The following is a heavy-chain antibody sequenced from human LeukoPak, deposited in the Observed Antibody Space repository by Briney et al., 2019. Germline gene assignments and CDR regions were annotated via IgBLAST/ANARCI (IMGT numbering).Heavy chain of an antibody. Sequence: PGGSLRLSCAASGFTFSSYSMNWVRQAPGKGLEWVSYISSSSSTIYYADSVKGRFTISRDNAKNSLYLQMNSLRAEDTAVYYCAKDDYGGNQPPEYFQHWGQGTLVTVSS. CDR1: GFTFSSYS. V-gene: IGHV3-48*01. CDR3: AKDDYGGNQPPEYFQH. CDR2: ISSSSSTI. D-gene: IGHD4-23*01. J-gene: IGHJ1*01.